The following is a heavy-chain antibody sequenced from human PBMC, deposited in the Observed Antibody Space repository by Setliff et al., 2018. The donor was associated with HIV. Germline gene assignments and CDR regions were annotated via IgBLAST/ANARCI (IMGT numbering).Heavy chain of an antibody. D-gene: IGHD5-18*01. Sequence: SETLSLTCTSSGDSISGYYWSWIRQPAGKGLEWIGRMHTSGNTNYNPSLKSRVTMSVETSKNQFSLRLSSVTAADTAVYYCASDQKGYSYGYFDSWGQGTLVTVSS. CDR3: ASDQKGYSYGYFDS. CDR1: GDSISGYY. J-gene: IGHJ4*02. V-gene: IGHV4-4*07. CDR2: MHTSGNT.